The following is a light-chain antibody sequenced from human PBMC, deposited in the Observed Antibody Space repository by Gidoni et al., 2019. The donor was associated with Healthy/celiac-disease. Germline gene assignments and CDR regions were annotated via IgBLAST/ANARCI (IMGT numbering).Light chain of an antibody. CDR2: STN. CDR1: SGSVSTSSY. CDR3: VLYMGSGIWV. Sequence: QPVVPQPPSFSVSPGGTVTLTCGLSSGSVSTSSYPSWYQQTPGQAPRTLTYSTNTRSSGVPDRFSGSILGNKAALTITGAQADDESDYYCVLYMGSGIWVFGGGTKLTVL. V-gene: IGLV8-61*01. J-gene: IGLJ3*02.